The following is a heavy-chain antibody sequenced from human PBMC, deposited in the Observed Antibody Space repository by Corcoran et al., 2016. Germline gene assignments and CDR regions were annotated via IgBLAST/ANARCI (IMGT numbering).Heavy chain of an antibody. J-gene: IGHJ6*02. CDR1: GFTFSSDW. CDR2: IKQDGSEK. D-gene: IGHD2-15*01. Sequence: EVQLVESGGGLVQPGGSLRRSCAASGFTFSSDWMSWVRQAPGKGLEWVANIKQDGSEKYYVDSVKGRFTISRDNAKNSLYLQMNSLRAEDQAVYYWARAEGYCSGGSCYWPYGMDVWGQGTTVTVSS. CDR3: ARAEGYCSGGSCYWPYGMDV. V-gene: IGHV3-7*01.